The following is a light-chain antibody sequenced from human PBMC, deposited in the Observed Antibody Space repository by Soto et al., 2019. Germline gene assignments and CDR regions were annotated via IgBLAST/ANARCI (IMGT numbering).Light chain of an antibody. V-gene: IGKV1-33*01. CDR1: QDISNY. J-gene: IGKJ4*01. CDR3: QQYDNLLS. Sequence: DIQMTQSPSSLSAPVGDRVTITCQASQDISNYLNWYQQKPGKAPKLLIYDASNLETGVPSRFSGSGSGTDFTFTISSLQPEDIATYYCQQYDNLLSFGGGTKVDIK. CDR2: DAS.